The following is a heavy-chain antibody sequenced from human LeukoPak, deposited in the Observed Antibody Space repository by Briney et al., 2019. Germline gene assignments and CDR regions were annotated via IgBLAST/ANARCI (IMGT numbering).Heavy chain of an antibody. V-gene: IGHV3-7*01. CDR2: IKQDGSEK. J-gene: IGHJ4*02. CDR1: GGSISSYY. D-gene: IGHD4-23*01. Sequence: ETLSLTCTVSGGSISSYYWSWVRQAPGKGLEWVANIKQDGSEKYYVDSVKGRFTISRDNAKNSLYLQMNSLRAEDTAVYYCARDVYGGTDYWGQGTLVTVSS. CDR3: ARDVYGGTDY.